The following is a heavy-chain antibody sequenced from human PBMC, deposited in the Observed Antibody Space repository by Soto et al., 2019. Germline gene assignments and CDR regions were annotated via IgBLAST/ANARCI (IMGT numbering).Heavy chain of an antibody. CDR2: INSDGST. CDR1: GFLVNSAY. V-gene: IGHV3-53*01. CDR3: ARSGYSVAWGY. Sequence: EVQLVESGGGLIPPGGSLRLSCAASGFLVNSAYMTWVRQAPGKGLEWLSMINSDGSTLYAESVKDRFTISRDNSKNRLDLQRNSLRAEDTAMYYGARSGYSVAWGYWGQGTLVIVTS. D-gene: IGHD5-18*01. J-gene: IGHJ4*02.